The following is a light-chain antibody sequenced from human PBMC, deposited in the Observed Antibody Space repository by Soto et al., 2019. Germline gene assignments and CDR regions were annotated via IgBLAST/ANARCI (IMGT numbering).Light chain of an antibody. CDR3: LQHNSYPWT. V-gene: IGKV1-17*01. Sequence: IQMTQSPSSLSASVGDRLSITCRASQVITNDLGWYQQKPGKAPKLLIYKASTLKSGVPSRFSGSGSGTEFTLTISSLQPEDFATYYCLQHNSYPWTFGQGTKVDIK. CDR2: KAS. CDR1: QVITND. J-gene: IGKJ1*01.